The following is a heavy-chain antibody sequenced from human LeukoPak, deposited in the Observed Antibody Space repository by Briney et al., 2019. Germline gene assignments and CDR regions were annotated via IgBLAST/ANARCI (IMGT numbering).Heavy chain of an antibody. CDR3: ASHGSVRAARGHNWFDP. D-gene: IGHD6-6*01. CDR1: GGTFSSYS. J-gene: IGHJ5*02. V-gene: IGHV1-69*05. CDR2: IIPIFGTA. Sequence: GASVKLSCTASGGTFSSYSISWVRQAPGQGLEWMGGIIPIFGTANYAQKFQGRVTITTDESTSTAYMELSSLRSEDTAVYYCASHGSVRAARGHNWFDPWGQGTLVTVSS.